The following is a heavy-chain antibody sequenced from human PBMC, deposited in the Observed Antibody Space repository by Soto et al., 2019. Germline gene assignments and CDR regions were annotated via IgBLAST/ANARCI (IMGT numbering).Heavy chain of an antibody. CDR1: GDSVFSNSAA. V-gene: IGHV6-1*01. Sequence: SQTLSLTCAISGDSVFSNSAAWNWIRLSPSRGLEWLARTYYRSRWYNDYAVSVRSRTTVNPDTSKNQFSLQLTSVTPEDTAVYYCAGTTSHQWYYMDVWGKGTTVTVSS. CDR2: TYYRSRWYN. D-gene: IGHD1-7*01. CDR3: AGTTSHQWYYMDV. J-gene: IGHJ6*03.